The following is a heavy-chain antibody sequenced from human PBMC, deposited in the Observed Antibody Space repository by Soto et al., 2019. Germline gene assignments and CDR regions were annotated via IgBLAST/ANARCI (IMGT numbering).Heavy chain of an antibody. CDR1: GYTFTSYY. J-gene: IGHJ4*02. V-gene: IGHV1-46*01. Sequence: ASVKVSCKASGYTFTSYYVHWVRQAPGQGLEWMGIINPSGGSTSYAQKFQGRVTMTRDTSTSTVYMELSSLRSEDTAVYYCARAADPYYYDSSGPHGTDWGRGTLVTVSS. CDR3: ARAADPYYYDSSGPHGTD. D-gene: IGHD3-22*01. CDR2: INPSGGST.